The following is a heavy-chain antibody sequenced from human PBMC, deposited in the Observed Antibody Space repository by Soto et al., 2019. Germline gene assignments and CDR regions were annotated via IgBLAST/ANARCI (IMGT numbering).Heavy chain of an antibody. CDR3: ARAYTGQLPRRGDYYYALDV. CDR1: GFFFNNYD. D-gene: IGHD2-2*01. Sequence: GGSLRLCCVGSGFFFNNYDMHWVRQGRGKGLEWVSAIGAADDPYYSASVKGRFIVSRDNAQKSLYLQMNNLRATDTAVYYCARAYTGQLPRRGDYYYALDVWGRGTTVTV. CDR2: IGAADDP. V-gene: IGHV3-13*05. J-gene: IGHJ6*02.